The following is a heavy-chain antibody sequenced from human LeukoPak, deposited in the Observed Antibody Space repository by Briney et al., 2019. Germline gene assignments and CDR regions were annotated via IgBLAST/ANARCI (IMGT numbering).Heavy chain of an antibody. V-gene: IGHV3-23*01. CDR3: AKVVVAHYYYYYYGMDV. CDR2: GSGGST. Sequence: GSGGSTYYADSVKGRFTISRDNSKNTLYLQMNSLRAEDTAVYYCAKVVVAHYYYYYYGMDVWGQGTTVTVSS. D-gene: IGHD5-12*01. J-gene: IGHJ6*02.